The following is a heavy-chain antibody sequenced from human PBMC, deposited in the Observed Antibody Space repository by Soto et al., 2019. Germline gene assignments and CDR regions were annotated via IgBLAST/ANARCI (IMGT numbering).Heavy chain of an antibody. CDR2: IYYNGST. Sequence: PSETLSLTCTVSGGSISSYYWSWIRQPPGKGLEWIGYIYYNGSTNYNPSLKSRVSISVDTSKNQLSLNLRSVTAADTAVYYCARHRGPTGPNYWGQGTLVTVSS. J-gene: IGHJ4*02. D-gene: IGHD3-10*01. V-gene: IGHV4-59*08. CDR3: ARHRGPTGPNY. CDR1: GGSISSYY.